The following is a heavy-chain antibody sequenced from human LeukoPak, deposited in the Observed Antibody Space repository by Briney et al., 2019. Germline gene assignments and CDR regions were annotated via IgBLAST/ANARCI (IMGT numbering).Heavy chain of an antibody. CDR1: GGSISSSSYY. CDR2: IYYSGST. Sequence: PSETLSLTCTVSGGSISSSSYYWGWLRQPPGTGLEWIGSIYYSGSTYYNPSLKSRVTISVDTSKNQFSLKLSSVTAADTAVYYCARQSSSGWGYWGQGTLVTVSS. V-gene: IGHV4-39*01. D-gene: IGHD6-19*01. CDR3: ARQSSSGWGY. J-gene: IGHJ4*02.